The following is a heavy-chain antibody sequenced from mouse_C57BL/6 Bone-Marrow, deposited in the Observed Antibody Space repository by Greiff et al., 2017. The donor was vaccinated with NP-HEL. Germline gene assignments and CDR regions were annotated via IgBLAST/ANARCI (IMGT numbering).Heavy chain of an antibody. J-gene: IGHJ4*01. Sequence: QVQLQQSGAELVMPGASVKLSCKASGYTFTSYWMHWVKQRPGQGLEWIGEIDPSDSYTNYNQKFKGKSTLTVDKSSSTAYMQLSSLTSEDSAVYYCAREAWSYAMDYWGQGTSVTVSS. CDR3: AREAWSYAMDY. CDR1: GYTFTSYW. CDR2: IDPSDSYT. V-gene: IGHV1-69*01.